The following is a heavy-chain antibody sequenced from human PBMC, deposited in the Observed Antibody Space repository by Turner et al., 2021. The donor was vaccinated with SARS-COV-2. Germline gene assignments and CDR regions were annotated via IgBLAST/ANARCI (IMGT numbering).Heavy chain of an antibody. V-gene: IGHV4-59*08. D-gene: IGHD1-26*01. CDR1: GGSISSKS. Sequence: QVQLQESGPGLVTPSETLSLTCTVSGGSISSKSWSWIRQSPGKGLEWIGYIYKIGSTDYNPTLRSRVTISVDTSKNQFSLKLSSVTAADTAVYYCARHQGSASGYDYGMNVWGQGTAVIVSS. J-gene: IGHJ6*02. CDR3: ARHQGSASGYDYGMNV. CDR2: IYKIGST.